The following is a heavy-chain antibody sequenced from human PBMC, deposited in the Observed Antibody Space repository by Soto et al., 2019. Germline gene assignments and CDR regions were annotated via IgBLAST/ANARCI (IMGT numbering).Heavy chain of an antibody. J-gene: IGHJ4*02. CDR3: ARASVGAPVDY. D-gene: IGHD1-26*01. CDR2: IYYSGST. Sequence: SETLSLTCTVSGGSICSGGYYWSWIRQHPGKGLEWIGYIYYSGSTYYNPSLKSRVTISVDTSKNQFSLKLSSVTAADTAVYYCARASVGAPVDYWGQGTLVTVSS. V-gene: IGHV4-31*03. CDR1: GGSICSGGYY.